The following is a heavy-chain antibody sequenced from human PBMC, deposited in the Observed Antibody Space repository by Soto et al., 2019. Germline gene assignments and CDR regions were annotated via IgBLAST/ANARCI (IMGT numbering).Heavy chain of an antibody. J-gene: IGHJ6*02. CDR1: GGSISSSNW. Sequence: SETLSLTCAVSGGSISSSNWWSWVRQPPGKGLEWIGEIYHSGSTNYNPSLKSRVTISVDKSKNQFSLKLSSVTAADTAVYYCARDSPTPYYGMEFWGQGTTVTVSS. V-gene: IGHV4-4*02. CDR3: ARDSPTPYYGMEF. CDR2: IYHSGST.